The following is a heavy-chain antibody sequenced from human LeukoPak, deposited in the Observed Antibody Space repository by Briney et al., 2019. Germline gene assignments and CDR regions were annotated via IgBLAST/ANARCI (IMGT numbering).Heavy chain of an antibody. Sequence: GGSLRLSCAASGVTLSSYAMSWARQAPGKGLEWVSAISGSGGTTYYADSVKGRFTISRDNSKNTLYLQMNSLRAEDTAVYYCAKQLGGSSWYVFDYWGQGTLVTVSS. J-gene: IGHJ4*02. CDR3: AKQLGGSSWYVFDY. CDR2: ISGSGGTT. D-gene: IGHD6-13*01. V-gene: IGHV3-23*01. CDR1: GVTLSSYA.